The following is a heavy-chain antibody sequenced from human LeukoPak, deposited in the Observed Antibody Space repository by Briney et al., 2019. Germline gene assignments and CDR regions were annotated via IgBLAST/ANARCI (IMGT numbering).Heavy chain of an antibody. D-gene: IGHD4-17*01. CDR2: THGCGVTT. Sequence: GGSLGLSCAASAFSFSSFAMTWVRQAPGKGLEWVSGTHGCGVTTYYADSVKGRFTISRDNSRKMLYLQMNSLRVEDTAVYYCAKDPNGDYVGAFDSWGQGTMVTVSS. V-gene: IGHV3-23*01. CDR3: AKDPNGDYVGAFDS. J-gene: IGHJ3*02. CDR1: AFSFSSFA.